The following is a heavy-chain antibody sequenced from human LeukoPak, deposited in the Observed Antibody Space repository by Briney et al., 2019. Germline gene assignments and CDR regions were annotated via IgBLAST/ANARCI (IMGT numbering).Heavy chain of an antibody. J-gene: IGHJ5*02. CDR1: GGSINSDSYV. Sequence: SETLSLTCTVSGGSINSDSYVWSWIRQPAGKGLEWIGRIYTSGTTNYNPSLKSRVTISVDTSKNQFSLNLSSVTAADTAVYYCARGTVTTQGHHWFDPWGQGTLVTVSS. CDR2: IYTSGTT. V-gene: IGHV4-61*02. D-gene: IGHD4-11*01. CDR3: ARGTVTTQGHHWFDP.